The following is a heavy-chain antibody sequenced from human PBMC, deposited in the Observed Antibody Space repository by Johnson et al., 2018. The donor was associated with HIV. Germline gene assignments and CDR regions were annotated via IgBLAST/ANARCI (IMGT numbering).Heavy chain of an antibody. V-gene: IGHV3-7*05. CDR3: VRGRDSGGDGGAFDI. J-gene: IGHJ3*02. D-gene: IGHD2-21*01. Sequence: VPLVESGGGVVPPGRSLRLSCAASGFPFSSYAMRWVRPAPGTGLECVANITQDRIATYSVDSLKGRFTIYRDNAKTSLYLQINRLRADDTALYYCVRGRDSGGDGGAFDIWGQGTMVTVSS. CDR1: GFPFSSYA. CDR2: ITQDRIAT.